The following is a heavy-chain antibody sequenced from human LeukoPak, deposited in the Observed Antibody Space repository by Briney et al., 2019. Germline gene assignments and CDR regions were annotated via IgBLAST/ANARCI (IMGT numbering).Heavy chain of an antibody. Sequence: GGSLRLSCAASGFTFSDTWMHWVRQVPGKGLVWVSRIRSDGSDARYAESVKGRFTISRDNAKSTLSLQMNSLRAEDTAIYYCATYRQVLLPFESWGQGTLVTVSS. CDR2: IRSDGSDA. J-gene: IGHJ4*02. CDR3: ATYRQVLLPFES. V-gene: IGHV3-74*01. CDR1: GFTFSDTW. D-gene: IGHD2-8*02.